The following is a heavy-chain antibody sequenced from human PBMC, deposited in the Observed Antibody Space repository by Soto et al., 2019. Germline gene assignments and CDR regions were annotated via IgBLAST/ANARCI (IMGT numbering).Heavy chain of an antibody. V-gene: IGHV4-59*01. CDR1: GGSISSYY. Sequence: SETLSLTCTVSGGSISSYYWSWIRQPPGKGLEWIGYIYYSGSTNYNPSLKSRVTISVDTSKNQFSLKLSSVTAADTAVYYCASNYGSGSYLEDYYYYYGMDVWGQGTTVTVSS. D-gene: IGHD3-10*01. CDR2: IYYSGST. J-gene: IGHJ6*02. CDR3: ASNYGSGSYLEDYYYYYGMDV.